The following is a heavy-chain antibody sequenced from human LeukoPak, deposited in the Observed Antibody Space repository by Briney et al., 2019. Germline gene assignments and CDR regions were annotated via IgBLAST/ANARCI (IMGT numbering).Heavy chain of an antibody. V-gene: IGHV1-58*01. CDR3: AADHRGIAALDY. D-gene: IGHD6-13*01. CDR2: IVVGSGNT. J-gene: IGHJ4*02. Sequence: SVKVSCKASGFTFTSSAVQWVRQARGQRLEWIGWIVVGSGNTNYAQKFQERVTITRDMSTSTAYMELSSLRSEDTAVYYCAADHRGIAALDYWGQGTLVTVSS. CDR1: GFTFTSSA.